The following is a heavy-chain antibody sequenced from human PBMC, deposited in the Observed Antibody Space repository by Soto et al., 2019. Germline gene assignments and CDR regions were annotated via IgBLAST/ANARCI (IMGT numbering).Heavy chain of an antibody. D-gene: IGHD3-3*01. CDR3: ARGPWTPPSWFDP. Sequence: SVKVFCKASGGTFSSYAISWVRQAPGQGLEWMGGIIPIFGTANYAQKFQGRVTITADESTSTAYMELSSLRSEDTAVYYCARGPWTPPSWFDPWGQGTQVTVSS. J-gene: IGHJ5*02. V-gene: IGHV1-69*13. CDR2: IIPIFGTA. CDR1: GGTFSSYA.